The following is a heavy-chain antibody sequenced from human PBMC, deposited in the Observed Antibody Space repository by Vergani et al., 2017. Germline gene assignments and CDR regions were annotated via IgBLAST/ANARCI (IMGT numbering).Heavy chain of an antibody. J-gene: IGHJ5*02. CDR3: ARNSGLA. CDR2: MSYDGSNK. Sequence: VQLVESGGGLVQPGGSLRLSCAASGFTFSSYSMNWVRQAPGKGLEWVAVMSYDGSNKYYADSVKGRFTISRDNSKNTLYLQMNSLRAEDTAVYYCARNSGLAWGQGTLVTVSS. D-gene: IGHD2-21*01. CDR1: GFTFSSYS. V-gene: IGHV3-30*03.